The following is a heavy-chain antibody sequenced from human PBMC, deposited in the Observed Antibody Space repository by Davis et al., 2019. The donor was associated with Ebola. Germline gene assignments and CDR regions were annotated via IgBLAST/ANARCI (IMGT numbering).Heavy chain of an antibody. Sequence: SGPTLVTPTQTLTLTCTFSGFTLSTRGVGVGWIRQPPGKALEWLALIYWDDDKRYSPSLKSRLTITKDTSKNQVVLTMTNMDPVDTATYYCAHMYYYDSSGYYRYYFDYWGQGTLVTVSS. CDR1: GFTLSTRGVG. V-gene: IGHV2-5*02. CDR2: IYWDDDK. CDR3: AHMYYYDSSGYYRYYFDY. D-gene: IGHD3-22*01. J-gene: IGHJ4*02.